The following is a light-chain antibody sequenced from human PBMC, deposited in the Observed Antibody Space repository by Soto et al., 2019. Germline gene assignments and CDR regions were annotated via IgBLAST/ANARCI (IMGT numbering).Light chain of an antibody. V-gene: IGKV3-15*01. CDR2: VAS. J-gene: IGKJ4*01. CDR1: QSVSIN. Sequence: EIVMTQSPATLSVSPGERATLSCTASQSVSINLAWYQQKPGQTPQVLIYVASTWATGIPARFSGSGAGKECTLTISSRQSEDCAVYYYQEDNVWPLTFGGGTKVYFK. CDR3: QEDNVWPLT.